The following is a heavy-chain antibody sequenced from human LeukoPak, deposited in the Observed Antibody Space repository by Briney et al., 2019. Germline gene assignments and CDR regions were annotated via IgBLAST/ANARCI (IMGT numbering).Heavy chain of an antibody. CDR3: AKDPYYYDSSGYFYYFDY. J-gene: IGHJ4*02. D-gene: IGHD3-22*01. Sequence: GGSLRLSCAASGFTFSSYGVSWVRQAPGKGLEWVSGISGSGHRTYYADSVKGRFTISRDNSKSTLYLQMNSLRAGDTAVYYCAKDPYYYDSSGYFYYFDYWGQGTLVTVSS. CDR2: ISGSGHRT. V-gene: IGHV3-23*01. CDR1: GFTFSSYG.